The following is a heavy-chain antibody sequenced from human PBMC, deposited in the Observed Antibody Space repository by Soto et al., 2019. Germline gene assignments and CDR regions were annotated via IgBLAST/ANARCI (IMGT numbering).Heavy chain of an antibody. J-gene: IGHJ4*02. Sequence: GASVKVSCKASGGTFSSYTISWVRQAPGQGLEWMGRIIPILGIANYAQKFQGRVTITADKSTSTAYMELSSLRSEDTAVYYCARVSSSSSQDDYWGQGTLVTVSS. D-gene: IGHD6-6*01. CDR2: IIPILGIA. V-gene: IGHV1-69*02. CDR3: ARVSSSSSQDDY. CDR1: GGTFSSYT.